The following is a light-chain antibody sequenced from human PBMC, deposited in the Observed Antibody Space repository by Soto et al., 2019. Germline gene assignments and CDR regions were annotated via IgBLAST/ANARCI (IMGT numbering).Light chain of an antibody. CDR2: DAS. CDR1: QSISRW. J-gene: IGKJ2*01. Sequence: DIQMTQSPSTLSASVGDRVTITCRASQSISRWLAWYRQKPGKAPEVLIYDASTLQSGVPSRFSGSGSETECSPTSSRMQPDDIETYNSQQYNSYSDYTFGHGTKLDIK. V-gene: IGKV1-5*01. CDR3: QQYNSYSDYT.